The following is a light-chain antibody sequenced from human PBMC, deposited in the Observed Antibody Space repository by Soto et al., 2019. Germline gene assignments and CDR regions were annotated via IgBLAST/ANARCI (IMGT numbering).Light chain of an antibody. Sequence: QSALTQPRSVSGSPGQSVTISCTGTSSDVGGYNYVSWYQHHPGKVPKLMIYDVIKRPSGVPDRFSGSKSVVTASLTISGLQPEDEADYYCCSYAGSYTLVFGGGTKLTV. V-gene: IGLV2-11*01. CDR3: CSYAGSYTLV. CDR2: DVI. J-gene: IGLJ2*01. CDR1: SSDVGGYNY.